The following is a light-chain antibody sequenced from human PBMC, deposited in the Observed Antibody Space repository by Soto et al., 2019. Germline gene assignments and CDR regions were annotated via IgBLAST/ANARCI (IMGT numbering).Light chain of an antibody. V-gene: IGKV3-20*01. CDR2: GAS. CDR1: PSVSSSY. J-gene: IGKJ1*01. CDR3: QQYGSSPRT. Sequence: EIVLTHSPGTLSLSPVERATLSCRASPSVSSSYLAWYQQKPGQAPRLLIYGASSRATGIPDRFSGSGSGTDFTLTISRLEPEDFAVYYCQQYGSSPRTFGQGTKVDIK.